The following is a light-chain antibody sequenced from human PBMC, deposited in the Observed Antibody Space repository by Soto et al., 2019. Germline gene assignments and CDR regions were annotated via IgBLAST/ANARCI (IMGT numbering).Light chain of an antibody. V-gene: IGKV3-20*01. J-gene: IGKJ4*01. CDR1: QSVSSSY. CDR2: GAS. Sequence: EIVLTXSPGTLSLSXXXXXXLSCRASQSVSSSYLAWYQQKPGQAPRLLIYGASSRATGIPDRFSGSGSGTDFTLTISRLEPEDFAVYYCQQYGSSPLLTFGGGTKVEIK. CDR3: QQYGSSPLLT.